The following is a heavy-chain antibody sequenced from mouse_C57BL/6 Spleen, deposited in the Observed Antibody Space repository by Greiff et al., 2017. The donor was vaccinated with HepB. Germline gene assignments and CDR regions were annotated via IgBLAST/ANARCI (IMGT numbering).Heavy chain of an antibody. CDR3: ARVYYGSSDYFDY. D-gene: IGHD1-1*01. CDR2: ISYDGSN. V-gene: IGHV3-6*01. Sequence: EVQLQESGPGLVKPSQSLSLTCSVTGYSITSGYYCNWIRQFPGNKLEWMGYISYDGSNNYKPSLKNRISITRDTSKNQFFLKLNSVTTEDTATYYCARVYYGSSDYFDYWGQGTTLTVSS. J-gene: IGHJ2*01. CDR1: GYSITSGYY.